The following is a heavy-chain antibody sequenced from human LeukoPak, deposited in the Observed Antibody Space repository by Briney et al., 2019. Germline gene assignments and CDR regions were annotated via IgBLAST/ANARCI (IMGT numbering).Heavy chain of an antibody. V-gene: IGHV3-9*01. J-gene: IGHJ4*02. CDR1: GFTFDDYA. Sequence: GGSLRLSCAASGFTFDDYAMHWVRQAPGKGLEWVSGISWNSGSIGYADSVKGRFTISRDNAKNSLYLQMNGLRAEDTALYYCAKDSDSSGYWLSFDYWGQGTLITVSS. D-gene: IGHD3-22*01. CDR3: AKDSDSSGYWLSFDY. CDR2: ISWNSGSI.